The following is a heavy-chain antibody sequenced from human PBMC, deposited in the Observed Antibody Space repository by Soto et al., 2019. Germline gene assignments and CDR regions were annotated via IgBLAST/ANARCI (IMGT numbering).Heavy chain of an antibody. CDR1: GYRFTSYG. CDR2: ISAYNGNT. V-gene: IGHV1-18*01. CDR3: ARAFESSSWYYYYYYMDV. J-gene: IGHJ6*03. Sequence: ASVKVSCAACGYRFTSYGISWVRQAPGQGLEWMGWISAYNGNTNYAQKLQGRVTMTTDTSTSTAYMELRSLRSDDTAVYYCARAFESSSWYYYYYYMDVWGKGTTVTVSS. D-gene: IGHD6-13*01.